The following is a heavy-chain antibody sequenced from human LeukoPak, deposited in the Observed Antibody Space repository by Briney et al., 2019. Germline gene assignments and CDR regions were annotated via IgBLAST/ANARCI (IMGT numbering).Heavy chain of an antibody. CDR1: GGSFSGYY. CDR2: INHSGST. V-gene: IGHV4-34*01. Sequence: SETLSLTCAVYGGSFSGYYWSWIRQPPGKGLEWIGEINHSGSTNFNPSLKSRVTISVDTSKNQFSLKLSSVTAADTAVYYCARGVHYFGSGSYNYWGQGTLVTVSS. CDR3: ARGVHYFGSGSYNY. J-gene: IGHJ4*02. D-gene: IGHD3-10*01.